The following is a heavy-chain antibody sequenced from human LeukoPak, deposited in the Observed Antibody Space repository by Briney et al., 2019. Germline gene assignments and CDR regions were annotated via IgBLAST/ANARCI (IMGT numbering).Heavy chain of an antibody. D-gene: IGHD2-2*01. Sequence: GASVKVSCKVSGYTLTELSMHWVRQAPGKGLEWMGGFDPEDGETIYAQKFQGRVTMTEDTSTDTAYMELSSLRSEDTAVYYCATAGIKDCSSTSCSSASLSSYYYYYYGMDVWGQGTTVTVSS. CDR3: ATAGIKDCSSTSCSSASLSSYYYYYYGMDV. V-gene: IGHV1-24*01. CDR1: GYTLTELS. J-gene: IGHJ6*02. CDR2: FDPEDGET.